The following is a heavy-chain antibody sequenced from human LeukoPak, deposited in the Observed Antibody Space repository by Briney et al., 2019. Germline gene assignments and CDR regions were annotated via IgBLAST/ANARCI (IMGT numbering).Heavy chain of an antibody. CDR1: GGSISNYY. Sequence: SETLSLACTVSGGSISNYYWSWIRQPPGKGLEWIGYISYSGNTNYNPSLKSRVTISVDTSKNQFSLKLSSVTAADTAVYYCARGRTYRSSSWFDPWGQGTLVTVSS. J-gene: IGHJ5*02. CDR2: ISYSGNT. CDR3: ARGRTYRSSSWFDP. D-gene: IGHD6-6*01. V-gene: IGHV4-59*01.